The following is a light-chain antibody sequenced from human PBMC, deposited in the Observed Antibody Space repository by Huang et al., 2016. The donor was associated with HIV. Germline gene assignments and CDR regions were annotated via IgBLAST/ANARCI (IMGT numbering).Light chain of an antibody. CDR1: QSLVHSDGDTY. Sequence: DAVMTQSPLSLPVTLGQPASISCRSSQSLVHSDGDTYLNWFQQRPGQSPRRLIYKGSTRDSGVPDRFSGSVSGSDFTLEISWVEAEDVGIYYCMQGTHWPYTFGQGTKLEIK. CDR2: KGS. V-gene: IGKV2-30*02. CDR3: MQGTHWPYT. J-gene: IGKJ2*01.